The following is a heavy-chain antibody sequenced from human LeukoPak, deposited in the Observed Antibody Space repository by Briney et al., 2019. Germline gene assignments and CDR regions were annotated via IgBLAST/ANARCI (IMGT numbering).Heavy chain of an antibody. CDR2: ISYDGSNK. D-gene: IGHD5-18*01. Sequence: GGSLRLSCAASGFTFSSYAMHWVRQAPGKGLEWVAVISYDGSNKYYADSVKGRFTISRDNSKNTLYLQMNSLRAEDTAVYYCAGDRRGYSYGPDYWGQGTLVTVSS. V-gene: IGHV3-30*01. J-gene: IGHJ4*02. CDR3: AGDRRGYSYGPDY. CDR1: GFTFSSYA.